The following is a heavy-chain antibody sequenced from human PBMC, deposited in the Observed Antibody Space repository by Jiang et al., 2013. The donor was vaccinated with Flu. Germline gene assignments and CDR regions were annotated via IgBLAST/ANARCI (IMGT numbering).Heavy chain of an antibody. V-gene: IGHV1-18*01. CDR3: ARDRDVARLRLGELSLPLDY. CDR1: GYTFTSYG. D-gene: IGHD3-16*02. J-gene: IGHJ4*02. CDR2: ISAYNGNT. Sequence: SGAEVKKPGASVKVSCKASGYTFTSYGISWVRQAPGQGLEWMGWISAYNGNTNYAQKLQGRVTMTTDTSTSTAYMELRSLRSDDTAVYYCARDRDVARLRLGELSLPLDYWGQGTLVTVSS.